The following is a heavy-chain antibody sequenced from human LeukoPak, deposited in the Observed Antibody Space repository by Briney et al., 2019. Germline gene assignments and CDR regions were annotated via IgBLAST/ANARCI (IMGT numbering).Heavy chain of an antibody. J-gene: IGHJ4*02. CDR3: ATAVLVGATAGFDY. Sequence: KVSCXXSGYTLTELSMHWVRQAPGKGLEWMGGFDPEDGETIYAQKFQGRVTMTEDTSTDTAYMELSSLRSEDTAVYYCATAVLVGATAGFDYWGQGTLVTVSS. D-gene: IGHD1-26*01. CDR1: GYTLTELS. V-gene: IGHV1-24*01. CDR2: FDPEDGET.